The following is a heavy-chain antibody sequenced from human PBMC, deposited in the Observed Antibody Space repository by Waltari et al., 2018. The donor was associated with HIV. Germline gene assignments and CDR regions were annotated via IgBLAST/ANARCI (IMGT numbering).Heavy chain of an antibody. V-gene: IGHV3-33*01. CDR1: GFRVSDYG. CDR3: ARVPFASSWSADSFDV. D-gene: IGHD6-13*01. CDR2: IWYDGSKK. J-gene: IGHJ3*01. Sequence: VQLEESGGGVVQPGRSRRLSCAASGFRVSDYGMHWVRQAPGKGLQWGAVIWYDGSKKEYSDSVKGRFTIPKDNSKNTLFLQMNSLRVDDTAVYFCARVPFASSWSADSFDVWGPGTRITVSS.